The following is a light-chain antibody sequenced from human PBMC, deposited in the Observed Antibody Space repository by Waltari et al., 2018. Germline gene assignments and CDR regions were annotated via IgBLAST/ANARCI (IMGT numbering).Light chain of an antibody. Sequence: DIQMTQSPSSLSASVGDRVTITCRASRGITNYLVWYQQKPGKVPNLLIFAASTLQSGVPSRFSASGAGSDFTLTISSLQPEDAATYYYQQYDSVPPTFGQGTKVDIK. CDR3: QQYDSVPPT. V-gene: IGKV1-27*01. CDR1: RGITNY. CDR2: AAS. J-gene: IGKJ1*01.